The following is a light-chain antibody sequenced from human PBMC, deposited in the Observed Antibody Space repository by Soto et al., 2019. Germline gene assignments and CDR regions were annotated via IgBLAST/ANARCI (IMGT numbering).Light chain of an antibody. V-gene: IGKV3-11*01. CDR1: QSVSNY. J-gene: IGKJ4*01. Sequence: EIVMTQSPATLSVSPGERATLSCRASQSVSNYLAWYQQRPGQAPRLLIYDASNRATGVPARFSGSGSGTDFSLTISSLEPEDFAVYYCQQRSNWPLTFGGGTKVDIK. CDR3: QQRSNWPLT. CDR2: DAS.